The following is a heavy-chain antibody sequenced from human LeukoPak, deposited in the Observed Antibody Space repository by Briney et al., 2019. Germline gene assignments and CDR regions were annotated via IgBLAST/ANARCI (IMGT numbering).Heavy chain of an antibody. CDR1: GGSISRGDYY. J-gene: IGHJ4*02. Sequence: SETLSLTCTVSGGSISRGDYYWSWIRQPPGKGLEWIGYIYYSGSTDYSPSLKSRVTISADTSKNQFSLKLKSVTAADTAVYYCARGKSKFDYWGQGTLVTVSS. V-gene: IGHV4-30-4*01. CDR3: ARGKSKFDY. CDR2: IYYSGST.